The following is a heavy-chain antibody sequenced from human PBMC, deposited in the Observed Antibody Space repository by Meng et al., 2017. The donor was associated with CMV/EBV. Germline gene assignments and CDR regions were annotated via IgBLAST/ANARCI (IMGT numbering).Heavy chain of an antibody. J-gene: IGHJ4*02. D-gene: IGHD6-19*01. CDR2: VNSNNDAT. CDR3: VRSSGWSLFDY. V-gene: IGHV1-2*02. Sequence: QVQLWTSGAESQKTGAPVKVSCPTSGFTFSDYYIHWVRQAPGQGLEWMGWVNSNNDATNYARKFQGRVSMTRDTSISTAHMELSRLMSDDTAVYYCVRSSGWSLFDYWGQGTLVTVSS. CDR1: GFTFSDYY.